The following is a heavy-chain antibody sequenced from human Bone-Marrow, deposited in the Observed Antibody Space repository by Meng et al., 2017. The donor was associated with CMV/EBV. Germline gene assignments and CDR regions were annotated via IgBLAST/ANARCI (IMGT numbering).Heavy chain of an antibody. V-gene: IGHV3-30-3*01. Sequence: GESLKISCAASGFTFSSYAMHWVRQAPGKGLEWVAVISYDGSNKYYADSVKGRFTISRDNSKNTLYLQMNSLRAEDTAVYYCAREMIGYCSSTSCYHYYYYGMDVWGQGTTVTVPS. CDR2: ISYDGSNK. CDR1: GFTFSSYA. D-gene: IGHD2-2*01. J-gene: IGHJ6*02. CDR3: AREMIGYCSSTSCYHYYYYGMDV.